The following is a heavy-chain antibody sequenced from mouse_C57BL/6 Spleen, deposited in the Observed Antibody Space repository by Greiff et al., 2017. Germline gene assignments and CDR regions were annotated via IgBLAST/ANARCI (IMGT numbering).Heavy chain of an antibody. Sequence: QVTLKVSGPGILQPSQTLSLTCSFSGFSLSTFGMGVGWIRQPSGKGLEWLAHIWWDDDKYYNPALKSRLTISKDTSKNQVFLKIANVDTADTATYYCARMSYAYSNYGDAMDYWGQGTSVTVSS. CDR1: GFSLSTFGMG. V-gene: IGHV8-8*01. D-gene: IGHD2-5*01. CDR3: ARMSYAYSNYGDAMDY. CDR2: IWWDDDK. J-gene: IGHJ4*01.